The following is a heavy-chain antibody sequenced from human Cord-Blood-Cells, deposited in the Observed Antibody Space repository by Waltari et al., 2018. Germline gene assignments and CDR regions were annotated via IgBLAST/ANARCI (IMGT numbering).Heavy chain of an antibody. J-gene: IGHJ2*01. V-gene: IGHV1-2*02. CDR1: GYTFTGYY. CDR2: INPNSGGT. D-gene: IGHD7-27*01. CDR3: AVANWVEDGYCDL. Sequence: QVQLVQSGAEVKKPGASVKVSCKASGYTFTGYYMHWVRQAPGQGREWMGWINPNSGGTNHAQKFQGRVTMTRDTSISTAYRVLIRLRSDDTAVYYWAVANWVEDGYCDLWGRGTLVTVSS.